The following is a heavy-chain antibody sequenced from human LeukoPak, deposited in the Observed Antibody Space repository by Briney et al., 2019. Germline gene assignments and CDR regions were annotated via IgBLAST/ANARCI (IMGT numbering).Heavy chain of an antibody. CDR2: IYYSGST. Sequence: SETLSLTCTVSGGSISSHYWSWIRQPPGKGLEWIGYIYYSGSTNYNPSLKSRVTISVDTSKNQFSLKLSSVTAADTAVYYCARGGWVRGVIDYWGQGTLATVSS. CDR3: ARGGWVRGVIDY. CDR1: GGSISSHY. J-gene: IGHJ4*02. V-gene: IGHV4-59*11. D-gene: IGHD3-10*01.